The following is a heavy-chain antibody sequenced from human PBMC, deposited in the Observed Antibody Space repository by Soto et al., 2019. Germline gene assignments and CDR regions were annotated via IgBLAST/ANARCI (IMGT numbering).Heavy chain of an antibody. Sequence: PGGSLSLSCAASGFTFSDYYMTWIRQAPGKGLEWVSHISSSSTYTDYTDSVKGRFTISRDNAKNSLYLQMNSLRTEDTAVYYCARENGGSSYDWGQGTMVTVSS. CDR1: GFTFSDYY. CDR2: ISSSSTYT. V-gene: IGHV3-11*05. CDR3: ARENGGSSYD. J-gene: IGHJ4*02. D-gene: IGHD6-6*01.